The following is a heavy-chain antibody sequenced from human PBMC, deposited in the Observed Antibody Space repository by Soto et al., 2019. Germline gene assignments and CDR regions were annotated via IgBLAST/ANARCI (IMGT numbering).Heavy chain of an antibody. J-gene: IGHJ4*02. CDR3: ARLNTSYDFWSGWLDY. CDR2: IYYRGST. Sequence: QVQLQESGPGLVKASQTLSLTCTVSGGSISSGGYYWSWIRQHPGKGLEWIGYIYYRGSTYYNPSLKSRVTISVDTSKNQFPLKLSSVTAADTAVYYCARLNTSYDFWSGWLDYWGQGTLVTVSS. CDR1: GGSISSGGYY. D-gene: IGHD3-3*01. V-gene: IGHV4-31*03.